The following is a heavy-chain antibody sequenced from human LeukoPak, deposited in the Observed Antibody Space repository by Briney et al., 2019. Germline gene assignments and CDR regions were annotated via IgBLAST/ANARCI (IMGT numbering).Heavy chain of an antibody. CDR1: GYTFTSYY. CDR2: INPSGGST. D-gene: IGHD2-8*01. CDR3: ARAPMGYGYFDY. Sequence: ASVKVSCKASGYTFTSYYMHWVRQAPGQGLEWMGIINPSGGSTSYAQKFQGRVTMTRDMSTSTVYMELSRLRSDDTAVYYCARAPMGYGYFDYWGQGTLVTVSP. J-gene: IGHJ4*02. V-gene: IGHV1-46*01.